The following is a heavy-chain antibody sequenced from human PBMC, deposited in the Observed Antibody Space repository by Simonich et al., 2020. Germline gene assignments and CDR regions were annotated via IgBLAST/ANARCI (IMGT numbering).Heavy chain of an antibody. J-gene: IGHJ4*02. CDR3: VRPDSGYDYFDY. D-gene: IGHD5-12*01. Sequence: EVQLVQSGAEVKKPGESLKLSCTGSGYSVTSYWIGWGRHMPGKGLEWFGIIFPGDGDTRDSPSFQGQVTISADKSISTAYLQWSSLKASDTAMYYCVRPDSGYDYFDYWGQGTLVTVSS. CDR1: GYSVTSYW. CDR2: IFPGDGDT. V-gene: IGHV5-51*03.